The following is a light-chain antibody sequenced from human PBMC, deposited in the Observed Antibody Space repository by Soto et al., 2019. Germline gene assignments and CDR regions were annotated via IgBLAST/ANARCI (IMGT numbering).Light chain of an antibody. V-gene: IGLV1-44*01. CDR1: SSNIGSYT. CDR2: ANN. J-gene: IGLJ2*01. Sequence: QPVLTQPPSASGTPGQSVTISCSGSSSNIGSYTVNWFHQLPGTTPKLLMFANNQRPSGVPDRLSGSKSGTSASLAISGLQSEDEGDYYCAAWDVSLSGVAFGGGTQLTVL. CDR3: AAWDVSLSGVA.